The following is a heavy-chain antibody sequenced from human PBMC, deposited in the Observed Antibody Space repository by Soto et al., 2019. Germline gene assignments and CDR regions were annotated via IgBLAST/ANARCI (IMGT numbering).Heavy chain of an antibody. Sequence: QVHLQESGPGLVKPSETLSLTCTVSGGSISPHYWTWIRQPPGRGLEWVGYLYYRGSANYKPSLKSRVTISIDTSKNQFSLRVSSVTAADTAIYYCARDSALYGMDVWGQGTTVTVSS. J-gene: IGHJ6*02. D-gene: IGHD3-10*01. CDR3: ARDSALYGMDV. CDR1: GGSISPHY. CDR2: LYYRGSA. V-gene: IGHV4-59*11.